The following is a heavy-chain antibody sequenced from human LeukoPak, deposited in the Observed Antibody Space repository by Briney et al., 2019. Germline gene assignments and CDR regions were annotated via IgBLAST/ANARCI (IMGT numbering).Heavy chain of an antibody. V-gene: IGHV1-2*02. CDR2: INGNTGGT. CDR1: GYSITGYY. J-gene: IGHJ5*02. Sequence: ASVKVSCKTSGYSITGYYMHWVRQAPGQRLEWMGWINGNTGGTNYAQKLQGGVTMTRDTSISTAYMELSGLTFDDTAVYYCARDATLGGTKNSFDPWGQGTLVTVSS. CDR3: ARDATLGGTKNSFDP. D-gene: IGHD1-26*01.